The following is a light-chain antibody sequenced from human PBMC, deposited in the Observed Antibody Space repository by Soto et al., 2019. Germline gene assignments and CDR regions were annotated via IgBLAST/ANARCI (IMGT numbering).Light chain of an antibody. Sequence: ENVLTQSPGTLSLSPGERATPSCRASQSVHINYLAWYQQKPGQAPRLLIYGASNRASGIPDRFSGSGSGTDSTLTITRLAPEDSAVYYCQQYGASPTFGQGTKVDIK. J-gene: IGKJ1*01. V-gene: IGKV3-20*01. CDR2: GAS. CDR1: QSVHINY. CDR3: QQYGASPT.